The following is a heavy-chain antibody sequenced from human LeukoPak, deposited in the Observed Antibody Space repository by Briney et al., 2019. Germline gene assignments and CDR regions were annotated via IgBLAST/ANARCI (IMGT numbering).Heavy chain of an antibody. CDR3: ARPHGMIVLAFDF. CDR2: MNPNSGNT. Sequence: ASVTVSCKASGYTFTSYDINWVRQATGQGLEWMGWMNPNSGNTGYAQKFQGRVTMTRNTSISTAYMELSSLRSEDTAVYYCARPHGMIVLAFDFWGQGTMVTVSS. D-gene: IGHD3-22*01. J-gene: IGHJ3*01. CDR1: GYTFTSYD. V-gene: IGHV1-8*01.